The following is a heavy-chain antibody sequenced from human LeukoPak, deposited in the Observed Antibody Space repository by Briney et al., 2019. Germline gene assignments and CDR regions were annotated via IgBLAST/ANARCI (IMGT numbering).Heavy chain of an antibody. V-gene: IGHV3-21*01. Sequence: GGSLRLSCAASGFTFSSYSMNWVRQAPGKGLQWVSSISSSSSYIYYADSVKGRFTISRDNAKNSLYLQMNSLRAEDTAVYYCARETKGNYYDSRGPRGFDIWGQGTMVTVSS. CDR1: GFTFSSYS. CDR3: ARETKGNYYDSRGPRGFDI. CDR2: ISSSSSYI. J-gene: IGHJ3*02. D-gene: IGHD3-22*01.